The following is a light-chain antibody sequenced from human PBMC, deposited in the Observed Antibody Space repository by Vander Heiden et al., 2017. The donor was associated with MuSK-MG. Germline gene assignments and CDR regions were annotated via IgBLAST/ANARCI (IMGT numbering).Light chain of an antibody. CDR1: QSVLYSSNNKDY. V-gene: IGKV4-1*01. Sequence: DIVMTQSPDSLAVSLGERATINCKSSQSVLYSSNNKDYLAWYQQKPGQPPKLLIYWATTRESGVPDRFSGSGSGTDFTLTISNLQAEDVAVYYCQQDYSTPWTFGQGTKVEIK. J-gene: IGKJ1*01. CDR3: QQDYSTPWT. CDR2: WAT.